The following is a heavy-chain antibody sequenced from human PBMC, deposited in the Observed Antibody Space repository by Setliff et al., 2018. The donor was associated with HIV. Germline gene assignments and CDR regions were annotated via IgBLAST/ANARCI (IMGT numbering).Heavy chain of an antibody. CDR3: ARDSSSGWRRDIDY. J-gene: IGHJ4*02. Sequence: ASVKVSCKASGDTFNNCAVTWVRQATGQGLEWMGWMNPNSGNTGYAQKFQGRVTMTRNTSISTAYMELSSLRSEDTAVYYCARDSSSGWRRDIDYWGQGTLVTVS. D-gene: IGHD6-19*01. CDR1: GDTFNNCA. V-gene: IGHV1-8*02. CDR2: MNPNSGNT.